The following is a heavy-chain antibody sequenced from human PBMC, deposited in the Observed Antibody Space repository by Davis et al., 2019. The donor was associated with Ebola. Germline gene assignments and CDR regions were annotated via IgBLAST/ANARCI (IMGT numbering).Heavy chain of an antibody. V-gene: IGHV1-46*01. CDR2: INPSGGST. CDR3: ARDPASIVRYFDWLSPHFDY. J-gene: IGHJ4*02. Sequence: AASVKVSCKASGYTFTSYYMHWVRQAPGQGLEWMGIINPSGGSTSYAQKFQGRVTMTTDTSTSTAYMELRSLRSDDTAVYYCARDPASIVRYFDWLSPHFDYWGQGTLVTVSS. CDR1: GYTFTSYY. D-gene: IGHD3-9*01.